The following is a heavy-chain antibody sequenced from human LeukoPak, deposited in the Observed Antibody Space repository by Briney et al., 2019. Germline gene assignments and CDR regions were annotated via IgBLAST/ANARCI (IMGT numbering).Heavy chain of an antibody. CDR1: GFTFNSYG. V-gene: IGHV3-30*03. D-gene: IGHD2-15*01. J-gene: IGHJ4*02. Sequence: PGGSLRLSCAASGFTFNSYGMNWVRQAPGKGLEWVAVISYDGSNKYYADSVKGRFTISRDNSKNTLYLQMNSLRAEDTAVYYCARDHRWTNDYWGQGTLVTVSS. CDR2: ISYDGSNK. CDR3: ARDHRWTNDY.